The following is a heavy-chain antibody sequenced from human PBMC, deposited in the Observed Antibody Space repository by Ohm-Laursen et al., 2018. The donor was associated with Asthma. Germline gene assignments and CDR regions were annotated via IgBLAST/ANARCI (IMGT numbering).Heavy chain of an antibody. CDR1: AFSFNNYG. V-gene: IGHV3-30*18. CDR2: MSYDETNK. Sequence: SLRLSCAASAFSFNNYGMHWVRQAPGKGLEWVAVMSYDETNKHYADSVKGRFTNSRDNSKNTLYLQMNSLRAEDTALYYCAKDRGFNYGYGMDVWGQGTTVTVSS. CDR3: AKDRGFNYGYGMDV. J-gene: IGHJ6*02. D-gene: IGHD5-18*01.